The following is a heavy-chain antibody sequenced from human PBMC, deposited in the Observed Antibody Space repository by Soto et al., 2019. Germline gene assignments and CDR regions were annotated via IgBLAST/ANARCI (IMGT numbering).Heavy chain of an antibody. J-gene: IGHJ6*02. CDR2: INPNSGGT. CDR3: ARYLESSGYDYLFYGMDV. Sequence: ASVKVSCKASGYTFTGYYMHWVRQAPGQGLEWMGWINPNSGGTNYAQKFQGRVTMTRDTSISTAYMELSRLRSDDTAVYYCARYLESSGYDYLFYGMDVWGQGTTVTVSS. CDR1: GYTFTGYY. V-gene: IGHV1-2*02. D-gene: IGHD5-12*01.